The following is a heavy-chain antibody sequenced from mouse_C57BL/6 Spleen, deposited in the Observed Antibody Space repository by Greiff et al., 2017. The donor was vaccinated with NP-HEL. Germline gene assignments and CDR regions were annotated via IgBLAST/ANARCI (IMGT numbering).Heavy chain of an antibody. CDR2: IDPETGGT. D-gene: IGHD1-1*01. CDR3: PSTVESYYFDY. J-gene: IGHJ2*01. Sequence: QVQLQQSGAELVRPGASVTLSCKASGYTFTDYEMHWVKQTPVHGLEWIGAIDPETGGTAYNQKFKGKAILTADKSSSTAYMELRSLTSEDSAVYYCPSTVESYYFDYWGQGTTLTVSS. V-gene: IGHV1-15*01. CDR1: GYTFTDYE.